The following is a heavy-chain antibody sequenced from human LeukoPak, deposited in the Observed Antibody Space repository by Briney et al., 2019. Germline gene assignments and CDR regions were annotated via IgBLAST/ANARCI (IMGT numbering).Heavy chain of an antibody. V-gene: IGHV1-69*13. D-gene: IGHD5-18*01. J-gene: IGHJ4*02. CDR1: GGSFSTNA. CDR2: LIPVFDTG. CDR3: TRDLGYGNGGNY. Sequence: ASVKVSCKASGGSFSTNAISWVRQAPGQGLEWMGALIPVFDTGTYSQKFQDRLTITVDQSTSTVYMELSSLTSEDTAVYYCTRDLGYGNGGNYWGQGTLVTVSS.